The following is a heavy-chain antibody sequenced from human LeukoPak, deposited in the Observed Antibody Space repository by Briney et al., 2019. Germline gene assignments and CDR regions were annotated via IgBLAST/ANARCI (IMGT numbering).Heavy chain of an antibody. D-gene: IGHD3-9*01. V-gene: IGHV1-18*01. CDR3: ARDGDYDILTGYYNLPYYFDY. CDR2: ISAYNGNT. J-gene: IGHJ4*02. CDR1: GFTFSSYA. Sequence: GGSLRLSCAASGFTFSSYAMSWVRQAPGQGLEWMGWISAYNGNTNYAQKLQGRVTMTTDTSTSTAYMELRSLRSDDTAVYYCARDGDYDILTGYYNLPYYFDYWGQGTLVTVSS.